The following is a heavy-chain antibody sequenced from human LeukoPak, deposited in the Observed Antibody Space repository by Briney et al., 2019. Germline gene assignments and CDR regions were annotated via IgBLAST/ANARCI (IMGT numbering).Heavy chain of an antibody. CDR1: GFTFSDYY. CDR2: ISSSGSTI. CDR3: ASLPRYCSSTNCYPY. V-gene: IGHV3-11*01. J-gene: IGHJ4*02. D-gene: IGHD2-2*01. Sequence: GGSLRLSCAASGFTFSDYYMSWIRQAPGKGLEWVSYISSSGSTIYYADSVKGQFTISRDNAKNSLYLQMNSLRAEDTAVYYCASLPRYCSSTNCYPYWGQGTLVTVSS.